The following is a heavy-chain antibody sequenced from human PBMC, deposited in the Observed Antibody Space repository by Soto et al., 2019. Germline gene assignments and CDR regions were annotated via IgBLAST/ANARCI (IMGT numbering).Heavy chain of an antibody. CDR1: GFTFSTYA. D-gene: IGHD1-1*01. Sequence: SLRLSCAASGFTFSTYAMGWVRQAPGKGLEWVSLISGGGANTYYADSVRGRCTISRENSKNALYLQMNRLRAEDTAVYYCATQDFRGSTATTWGQGTLVTVSS. J-gene: IGHJ4*02. CDR3: ATQDFRGSTATT. V-gene: IGHV3-23*01. CDR2: ISGGGANT.